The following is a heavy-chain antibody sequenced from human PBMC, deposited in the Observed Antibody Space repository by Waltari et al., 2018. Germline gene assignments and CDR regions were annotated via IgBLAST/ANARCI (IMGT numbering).Heavy chain of an antibody. CDR1: GGSINSEFYY. CDR3: ARDLRHPSYYDFSFDT. V-gene: IGHV4-61*02. Sequence: VELQESGPGLVKPSQTLSLTCSVSGGSINSEFYYWNWIRQPAGKGLEWIGRIYTSGDTNYNPSRKTRVSISVDTSRNQCSLKLTSVTAADTAVYYCARDLRHPSYYDFSFDTWGQGSLVTVSS. CDR2: IYTSGDT. D-gene: IGHD3-3*01. J-gene: IGHJ5*02.